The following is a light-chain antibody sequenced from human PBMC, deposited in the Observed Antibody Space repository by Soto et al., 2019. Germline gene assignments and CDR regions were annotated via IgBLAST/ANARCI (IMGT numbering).Light chain of an antibody. CDR3: QQSYSTPRT. J-gene: IGKJ2*01. Sequence: DIQMTQSPSSLSASIGDRVTITCRAGQSISNYLNWYQQKPGTAPKLLIYAASSLQSGVPSRFSGSGSGTDFTLTISSLQPEDFATYYCQQSYSTPRTVGQGTKLEIK. CDR2: AAS. CDR1: QSISNY. V-gene: IGKV1-39*01.